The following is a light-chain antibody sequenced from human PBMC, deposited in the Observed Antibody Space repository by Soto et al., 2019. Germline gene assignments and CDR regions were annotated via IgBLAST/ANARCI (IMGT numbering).Light chain of an antibody. CDR2: AAS. CDR3: QRYNSAPRT. Sequence: DIQMTQSPSSLSASIGDRVTVTCRASQGISNYLAWYQQKPGKVPKLLIYAASTLQSGVPSRFSGSGSGTDFTLTIDSLQPQDVATYYCQRYNSAPRTFGQGTKVEIK. J-gene: IGKJ1*01. CDR1: QGISNY. V-gene: IGKV1-27*01.